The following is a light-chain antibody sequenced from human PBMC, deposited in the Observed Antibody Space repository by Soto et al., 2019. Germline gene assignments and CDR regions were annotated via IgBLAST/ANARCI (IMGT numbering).Light chain of an antibody. CDR3: QQYKSYLRT. J-gene: IGKJ1*01. V-gene: IGKV1-39*01. Sequence: DIQMTQSPSSVSASVGDRVTITCRASQSISSYLNWYQQKPGKAPKLLIYAASSLQSGVSSRFSGRGSGTEFTLTINSLQPEDFATYYCQQYKSYLRTFGQGTKVDI. CDR1: QSISSY. CDR2: AAS.